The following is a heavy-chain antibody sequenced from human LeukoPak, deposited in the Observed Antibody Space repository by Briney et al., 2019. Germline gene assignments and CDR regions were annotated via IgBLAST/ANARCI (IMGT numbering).Heavy chain of an antibody. CDR2: ISYDGSNK. J-gene: IGHJ5*02. Sequence: GGSLRPSCAASGFTFSSYGMHWVRQAPGKGLEWVAVISYDGSNKYYADSVKGRFTISRDNSKNTLYLQMNSLRAEDTAMYYCAKDPGDYGLTGWFDPWGQGTLVTVSS. V-gene: IGHV3-30*18. CDR1: GFTFSSYG. D-gene: IGHD4-17*01. CDR3: AKDPGDYGLTGWFDP.